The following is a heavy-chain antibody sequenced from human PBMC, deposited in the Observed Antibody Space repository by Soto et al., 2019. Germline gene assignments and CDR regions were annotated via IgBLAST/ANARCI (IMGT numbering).Heavy chain of an antibody. CDR3: GGGLRYFDWLLYD. CDR1: GDSISSYY. Sequence: SETLSLTCTVSGDSISSYYWSWVRQPPGKGLEWIGYIYYSGSTNYNPSLKSRVTISLDTSKNQFYLKLSSVTAADTAVYYCGGGLRYFDWLLYDWGQGTLVTVSS. V-gene: IGHV4-59*01. CDR2: IYYSGST. D-gene: IGHD3-9*01. J-gene: IGHJ4*02.